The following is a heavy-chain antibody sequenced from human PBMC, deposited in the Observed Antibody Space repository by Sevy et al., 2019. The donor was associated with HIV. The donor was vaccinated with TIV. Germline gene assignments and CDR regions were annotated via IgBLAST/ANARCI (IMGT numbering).Heavy chain of an antibody. J-gene: IGHJ4*02. CDR3: ATRGDYYGSGSYYPEYYFDY. CDR1: GGSISSSSYY. V-gene: IGHV4-39*01. CDR2: IYYSGST. Sequence: SETLSLTCTVSGGSISSSSYYWGWIRQPPGKGLEWIGSIYYSGSTYYNPSLKSRVTISVDTSKNQFPLKLSSVTAADTAVYYCATRGDYYGSGSYYPEYYFDYWGQGTLVTGLL. D-gene: IGHD3-10*01.